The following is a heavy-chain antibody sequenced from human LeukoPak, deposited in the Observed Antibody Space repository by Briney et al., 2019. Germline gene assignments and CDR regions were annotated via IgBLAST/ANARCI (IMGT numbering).Heavy chain of an antibody. J-gene: IGHJ4*02. Sequence: SETLSLTCSGYAGSICYLHWVWHRQPPGQGLEWIGSIYYSGSTNYNPTLKSRVTISVDTSTTQSSLKLISGTASDTAVYYCASGRDIRWEGIWNWGQGTLVTVSS. CDR2: IYYSGST. V-gene: IGHV4-59*08. CDR1: AGSICYLH. D-gene: IGHD2-15*01. CDR3: ASGRDIRWEGIWN.